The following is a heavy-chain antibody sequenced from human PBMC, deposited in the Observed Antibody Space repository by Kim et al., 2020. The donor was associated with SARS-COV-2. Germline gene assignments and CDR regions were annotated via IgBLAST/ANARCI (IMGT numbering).Heavy chain of an antibody. CDR2: IYYSGSP. D-gene: IGHD2-8*02. CDR1: GGSISSSSYY. Sequence: SETLSLTCSVSGGSISSSSYYWGWIRQPPGKGLEWIGNIYYSGSPYYNPSLKSRVTISIDTSKNQFSLKLSSVTAADTAVYYCARRGWAGGWFDPWGQGTLVTVSS. V-gene: IGHV4-39*01. CDR3: ARRGWAGGWFDP. J-gene: IGHJ5*02.